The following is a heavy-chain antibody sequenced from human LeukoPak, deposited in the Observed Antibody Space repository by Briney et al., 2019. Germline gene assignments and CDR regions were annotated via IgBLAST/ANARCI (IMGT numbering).Heavy chain of an antibody. D-gene: IGHD2-15*01. CDR1: GFTFSGSA. CDR3: TRNVAYCSGGTCY. Sequence: PGGSLRLSCAASGFTFSGSAMHWVRQASGKGLEWVGRIGSQGRSYATAFAASVKGRFTISRDDSTNRAYLQMNSLKTEDAAVYYCTRNVAYCSGGTCYWGQGTLVTVSS. CDR2: IGSQGRSYAT. J-gene: IGHJ4*02. V-gene: IGHV3-73*01.